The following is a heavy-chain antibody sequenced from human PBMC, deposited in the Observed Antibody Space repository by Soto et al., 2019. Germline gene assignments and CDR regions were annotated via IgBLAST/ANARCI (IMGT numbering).Heavy chain of an antibody. V-gene: IGHV4-30-4*01. J-gene: IGHJ3*02. CDR2: IYYSGST. CDR3: ARPAAIHDAFDI. D-gene: IGHD2-2*01. CDR1: GGSISSGDYY. Sequence: SETLSLTCTVSGGSISSGDYYWSWIRQPPGKGLEWIGYIYYSGSTYYNPSLKSRVTISVDTSKNQFSLKLSSVTAADTAVYYCARPAAIHDAFDIWGQGTMVTVSS.